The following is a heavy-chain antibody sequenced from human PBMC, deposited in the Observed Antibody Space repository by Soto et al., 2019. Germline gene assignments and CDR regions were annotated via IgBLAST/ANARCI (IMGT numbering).Heavy chain of an antibody. Sequence: SETLSLTCTVSGGSISSYYWSWIRQPPGKGLEWIGYIYYSGSTNYNPSLKSRVTISVDTSKNQFSLKLSSVTAADTAVYYCASTIVVVPAATYYFEYWGQGTLVTVSS. CDR3: ASTIVVVPAATYYFEY. J-gene: IGHJ4*02. CDR1: GGSISSYY. CDR2: IYYSGST. V-gene: IGHV4-59*01. D-gene: IGHD2-2*01.